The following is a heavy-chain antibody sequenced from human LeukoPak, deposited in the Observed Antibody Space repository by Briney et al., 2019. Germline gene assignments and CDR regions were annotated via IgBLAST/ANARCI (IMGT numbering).Heavy chain of an antibody. CDR3: ARVGRGRGSLPNPNHYMDV. D-gene: IGHD3-10*01. V-gene: IGHV1-69*05. CDR1: GDIFNSYS. CDR2: IIPMFGSA. J-gene: IGHJ6*03. Sequence: SVKVSCKASGDIFNSYSLAWVRQAPGQGLEWMGGIIPMFGSADYAQKFQGRVKITTDHSTSTAYMELSSLSSEDTAVYFCARVGRGRGSLPNPNHYMDVWGKGTTVTVSS.